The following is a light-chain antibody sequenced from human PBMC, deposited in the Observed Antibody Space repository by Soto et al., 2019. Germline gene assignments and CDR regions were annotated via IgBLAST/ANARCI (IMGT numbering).Light chain of an antibody. CDR3: QQYGSSQYT. Sequence: EIVLTQSPGTLSLTPGERATLSCRASQSVNNNYLAWYQQKPGQAPSLLIYGASSRATVIPDRFSGSGSGTDFTLTISRLEPEDFAVYYCQQYGSSQYTFGQGTKLEIK. J-gene: IGKJ2*01. CDR2: GAS. V-gene: IGKV3-20*01. CDR1: QSVNNNY.